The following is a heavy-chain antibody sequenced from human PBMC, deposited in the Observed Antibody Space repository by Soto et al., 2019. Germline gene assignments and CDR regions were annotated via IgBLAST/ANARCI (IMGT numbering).Heavy chain of an antibody. CDR2: IYYSGST. J-gene: IGHJ4*02. D-gene: IGHD1-26*01. CDR3: ARVVGGGSYYFDY. V-gene: IGHV4-59*01. CDR1: GGSISSYY. Sequence: SETLSLTCAVYGGSISSYYWSWIRQPPGKGLEWIGYIYYSGSTNYNPSLKSRVTISVDTSKNQFSLKLSSVTAADTAVYYCARVVGGGSYYFDYWGQGTLVTVSS.